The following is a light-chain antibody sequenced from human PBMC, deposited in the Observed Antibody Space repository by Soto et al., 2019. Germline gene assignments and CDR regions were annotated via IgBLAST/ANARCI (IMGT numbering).Light chain of an antibody. CDR2: DAS. Sequence: IQLTHSPSTLSGYVGERVTLTCLASQTISSWLAWYQQKPGKAPNLLIYDASTLHSGVPSRFSGSGSGTEFTLTITSLQPDDFATYYCQQYNSYSRTFGQGTKVDI. J-gene: IGKJ1*01. CDR1: QTISSW. CDR3: QQYNSYSRT. V-gene: IGKV1-5*01.